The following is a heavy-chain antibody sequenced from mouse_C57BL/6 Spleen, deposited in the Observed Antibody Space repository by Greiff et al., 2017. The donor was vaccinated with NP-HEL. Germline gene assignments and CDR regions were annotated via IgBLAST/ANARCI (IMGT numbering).Heavy chain of an antibody. Sequence: QVQLQQPGAELVMPGASVKLSCKASGYTFTSYWMHWVKQRPGQGLEWIGEIDPSDSYTNYNQKFKGKSTLTVDKSSSTAYMQPSSLTSEDSAVYYCARYDGYEIDYWGQGTTRTVSS. CDR3: ARYDGYEIDY. J-gene: IGHJ2*01. CDR2: IDPSDSYT. D-gene: IGHD2-3*01. CDR1: GYTFTSYW. V-gene: IGHV1-69*01.